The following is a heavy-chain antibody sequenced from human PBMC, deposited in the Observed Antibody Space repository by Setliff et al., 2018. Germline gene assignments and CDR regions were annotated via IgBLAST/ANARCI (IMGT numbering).Heavy chain of an antibody. D-gene: IGHD6-19*01. CDR2: INRRGST. J-gene: IGHJ6*03. Sequence: SETLSLTCTVSGGSVNSGYDNWNWLRQPAGKGLEWIGNINRRGSTNFTPSLKSRVTISLDTSKNQFSLNLTSVTAADTAVYYCARATSGWYSAYYYYMDVWGKGTTGTVS. CDR3: ARATSGWYSAYYYYMDV. CDR1: GGSVNSGYDN. V-gene: IGHV4-61*09.